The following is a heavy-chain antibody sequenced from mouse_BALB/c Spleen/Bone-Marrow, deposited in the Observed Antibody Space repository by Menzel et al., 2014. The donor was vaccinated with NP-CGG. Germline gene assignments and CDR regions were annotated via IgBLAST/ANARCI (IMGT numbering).Heavy chain of an antibody. J-gene: IGHJ2*01. Sequence: DVKLVESGGGLVQPGGSLKLSCAASGFDFSRYWMSWVRQAPGKGLEWIGEINPDSSTISYTPSLKDKFIISRDNAKNTLYLQMSKVRSEDTALYYCARQGYYGYSDYWGQGTTLTVSS. CDR3: ARQGYYGYSDY. V-gene: IGHV4-1*02. D-gene: IGHD1-2*01. CDR1: GFDFSRYW. CDR2: INPDSSTI.